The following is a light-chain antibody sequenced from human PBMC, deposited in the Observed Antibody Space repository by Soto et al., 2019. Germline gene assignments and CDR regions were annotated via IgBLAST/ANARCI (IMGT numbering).Light chain of an antibody. CDR1: QSVTNS. CDR3: QQFSSYPLT. J-gene: IGKJ4*01. Sequence: EIVLTQSQATLSLSPGHRPNLXCRASQSVTNSLAWHQQKPGQAPRLLIYGASSRATGIPDRFSGGGSGTDFTLTISRLEPEDFAVYYCQQFSSYPLTFGGGTKVDI. CDR2: GAS. V-gene: IGKV3-20*01.